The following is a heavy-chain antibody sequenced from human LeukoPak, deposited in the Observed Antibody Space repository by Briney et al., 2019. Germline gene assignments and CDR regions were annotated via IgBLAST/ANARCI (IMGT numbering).Heavy chain of an antibody. J-gene: IGHJ3*02. CDR1: GGSISSYY. V-gene: IGHV4-59*01. CDR3: ARVRSYYDSSGYYGGDAFDI. CDR2: IYYSGST. D-gene: IGHD3-22*01. Sequence: SETLSLTCTVSGGSISSYYWSWIRQPPEKGLEWIGYIYYSGSTNYNPSLKSRVTISVDTSKNQFSLKLSSVTAADTAVYYCARVRSYYDSSGYYGGDAFDIWGQGTMVTVSS.